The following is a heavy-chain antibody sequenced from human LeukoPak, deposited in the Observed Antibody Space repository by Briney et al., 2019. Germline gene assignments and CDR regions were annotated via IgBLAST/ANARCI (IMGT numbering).Heavy chain of an antibody. V-gene: IGHV4-59*08. Sequence: SETLSLTCTVSGGSISSYYWSWIRQPPGKGLEWIGYIYCSGSTNYNPSLKSRVTISVDTSKNQFSLKLSSVTAADTAVYYCARHFSDDYYDSSAFLGGAFDIWGQGTMVTVSS. J-gene: IGHJ3*02. CDR1: GGSISSYY. CDR2: IYCSGST. CDR3: ARHFSDDYYDSSAFLGGAFDI. D-gene: IGHD3-22*01.